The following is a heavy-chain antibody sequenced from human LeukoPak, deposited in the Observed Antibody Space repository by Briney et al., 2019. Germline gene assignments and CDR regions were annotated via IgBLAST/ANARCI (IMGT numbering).Heavy chain of an antibody. CDR1: GYSISSGYY. V-gene: IGHV4-38-2*02. Sequence: PSETLSPTCTVSGYSISSGYYWGWIRQPPGKGLEWIGSIYHSGSTYYNPSLKSRVTISVETSKNQFSLKLNSVTAADTAVYYCARGSDYSVDYWGQGTQVTVSS. CDR2: IYHSGST. CDR3: ARGSDYSVDY. J-gene: IGHJ4*02. D-gene: IGHD4-11*01.